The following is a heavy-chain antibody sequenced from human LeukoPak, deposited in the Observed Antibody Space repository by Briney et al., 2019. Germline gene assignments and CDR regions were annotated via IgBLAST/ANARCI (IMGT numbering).Heavy chain of an antibody. D-gene: IGHD3-10*01. Sequence: SETLSLTCTVSGYSISSGYYWGWIRQPPGKGLEWIGSIYHSGSTYYNPSLKSRVTISVDTSKNQFSLKLSSVTAADTAVYYCVLWFGEYIDYWGQGTLVTVSS. CDR2: IYHSGST. V-gene: IGHV4-38-2*02. CDR1: GYSISSGYY. CDR3: VLWFGEYIDY. J-gene: IGHJ4*02.